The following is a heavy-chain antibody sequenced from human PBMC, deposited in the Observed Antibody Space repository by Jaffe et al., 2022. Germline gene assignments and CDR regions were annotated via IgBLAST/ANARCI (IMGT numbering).Heavy chain of an antibody. CDR1: GDSINSHY. D-gene: IGHD3-22*01. V-gene: IGHV4-59*11. Sequence: QVQLQESGPGLVKPSETLSLMCTVSGDSINSHYWSWIRQSPGKGLECIGYIYYSGSTIYNPSLQSRVTISIDTPNNQFTLKLSSVTAADTAVYYCARAERRRFYDNSGYSRYYYSYMDVWGKGTTVTVSS. J-gene: IGHJ6*03. CDR2: IYYSGST. CDR3: ARAERRRFYDNSGYSRYYYSYMDV.